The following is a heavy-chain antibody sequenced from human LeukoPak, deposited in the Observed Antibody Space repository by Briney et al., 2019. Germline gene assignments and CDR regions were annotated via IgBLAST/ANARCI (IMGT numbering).Heavy chain of an antibody. D-gene: IGHD5-12*01. CDR2: IIPIFGTA. V-gene: IGHV1-69*05. CDR1: DGTFSSYA. Sequence: GASVKVSCKASDGTFSSYAISWVRQAPGQGLEWMGRIIPIFGTANYAQKFQGRVTITTDESTSTAYMELSSLRSEDTAVYYCASSPIVAISYYYYYYMDVWGKGTTVTVSS. CDR3: ASSPIVAISYYYYYYMDV. J-gene: IGHJ6*03.